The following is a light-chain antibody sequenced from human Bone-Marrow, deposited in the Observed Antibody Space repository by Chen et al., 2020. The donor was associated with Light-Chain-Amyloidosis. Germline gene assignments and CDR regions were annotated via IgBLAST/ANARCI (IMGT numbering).Light chain of an antibody. J-gene: IGLJ3*02. CDR3: QSYQGSSQGV. CDR1: SGSIATNS. Sequence: NFMLTQPHSVSESPGKTVIISCTRSSGSIATNSVQRYHQRPGSSAATVSYADDQRPSGVPDRFSGAIDRSSNSASLTIAGLKTEDAADYYCQSYQGSSQGVFGGGTKLTVL. CDR2: ADD. V-gene: IGLV6-57*01.